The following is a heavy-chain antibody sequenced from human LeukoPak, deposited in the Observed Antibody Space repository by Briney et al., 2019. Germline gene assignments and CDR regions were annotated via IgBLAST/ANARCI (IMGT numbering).Heavy chain of an antibody. CDR2: IYTSGST. CDR1: GGSISSGSYY. J-gene: IGHJ1*01. V-gene: IGHV4-61*02. CDR3: AKDDDWGRFQD. D-gene: IGHD3-9*01. Sequence: SQTLSLTCTVSGGSISSGSYYWSWIRQPAGKGLEWIGRIYTSGSTNYNPSLKSRVTISVDTSKNQFSLKLSSVTAADTAVYYCAKDDDWGRFQDWGQGTLVTVSS.